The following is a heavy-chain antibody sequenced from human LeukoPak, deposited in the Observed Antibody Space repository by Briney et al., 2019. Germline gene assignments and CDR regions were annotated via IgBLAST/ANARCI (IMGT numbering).Heavy chain of an antibody. Sequence: ASVKVSCKASGYTFTGYYMHWVRQAPGQGLGWMGWINPNSGGTNYAQKLQGRVTMTTDTSTSTAYMELRSLRSDDTAVYYCARDTGRYFDTKDYWGQGTLVTVSS. D-gene: IGHD3-9*01. CDR3: ARDTGRYFDTKDY. CDR2: INPNSGGT. V-gene: IGHV1-2*02. CDR1: GYTFTGYY. J-gene: IGHJ4*02.